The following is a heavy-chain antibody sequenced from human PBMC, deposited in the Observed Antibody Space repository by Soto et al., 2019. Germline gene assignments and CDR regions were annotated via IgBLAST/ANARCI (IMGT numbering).Heavy chain of an antibody. CDR3: ARDLIGHDNYETIGYYFDH. Sequence: ASVKVSCKASGYTFTKFHIHWVRQAPGQGLEWMGMIDPSGGVTRDAQRFQGRITMTSDTSTSSVYMELRGLTSEDTAVYYCARDLIGHDNYETIGYYFDHWGPGTPVTVSS. D-gene: IGHD3-3*01. J-gene: IGHJ4*02. CDR1: GYTFTKFH. CDR2: IDPSGGVT. V-gene: IGHV1-46*01.